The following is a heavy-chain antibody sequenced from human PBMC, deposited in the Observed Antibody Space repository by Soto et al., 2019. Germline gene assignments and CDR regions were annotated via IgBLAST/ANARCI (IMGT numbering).Heavy chain of an antibody. J-gene: IGHJ3*01. Sequence: EVQLLDSGGGLVQPGGSLRLSCAASGFTFSSYAMSWVRQAPGKGLEWVSSISGSGGGTYYADSVKGRFTISRDNSKNSLSRQMNCLRAEDTAVYYCAKSRGSGSYFNPSDAFDFWGQGTMVTVSS. CDR3: AKSRGSGSYFNPSDAFDF. CDR2: ISGSGGGT. D-gene: IGHD3-10*01. CDR1: GFTFSSYA. V-gene: IGHV3-23*01.